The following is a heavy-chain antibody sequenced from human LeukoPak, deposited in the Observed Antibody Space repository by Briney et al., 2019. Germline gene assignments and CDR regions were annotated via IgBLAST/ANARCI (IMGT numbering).Heavy chain of an antibody. V-gene: IGHV3-48*01. CDR3: AKGYSYGYFDY. D-gene: IGHD5-18*01. CDR1: GFTFSSYS. CDR2: ISSSSSTT. J-gene: IGHJ4*02. Sequence: PGGSLRLSCAASGFTFSSYSMNWVRQAPGKGLEWVSYISSSSSTTYYADSVKGRFTISRDNSKNTLYLQMNSLRAEDTAVYYCAKGYSYGYFDYWGRGTLVTVSS.